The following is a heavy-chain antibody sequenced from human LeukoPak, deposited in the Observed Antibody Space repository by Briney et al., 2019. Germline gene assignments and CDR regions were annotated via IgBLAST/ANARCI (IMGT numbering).Heavy chain of an antibody. V-gene: IGHV4-30-4*08. J-gene: IGHJ4*02. Sequence: SQTLSLTCTVSGASISSGDYYWRWIRQPPGWGLEWIGYIYYSGSTYYNPSLKSRLTISVDTSKTQFSLKLSSVTAADTAVYYCGRARDIVATMSQFDYWGQGTLVTVYS. CDR2: IYYSGST. CDR1: GASISSGDYY. CDR3: GRARDIVATMSQFDY. D-gene: IGHD5-12*01.